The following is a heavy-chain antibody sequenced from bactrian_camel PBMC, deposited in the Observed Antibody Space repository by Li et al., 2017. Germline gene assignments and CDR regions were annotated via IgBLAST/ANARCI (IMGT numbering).Heavy chain of an antibody. D-gene: IGHD5*01. Sequence: QVQLVESGGGSVQSGRSLRLSCAVSGFTNGRNGYCMAWFRQAPGKEREGVTAISMGGVSTYYADSVKGRFTISRDNAKNTLYLLLNSLKTEDSAMYYCTKGTGWGPGFAYWGQGTQVTVS. CDR3: TKGTGWGPGFAY. CDR1: GFTNGRNGYC. J-gene: IGHJ6*01. V-gene: IGHV3S1*01. CDR2: ISMGGVST.